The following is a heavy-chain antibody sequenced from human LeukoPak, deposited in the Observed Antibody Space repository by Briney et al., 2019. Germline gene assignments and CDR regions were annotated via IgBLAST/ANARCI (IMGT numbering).Heavy chain of an antibody. J-gene: IGHJ4*02. CDR3: ATRGVVIRVILVGFHKEAYYFDS. CDR2: ISGSGGRP. D-gene: IGHD3-22*01. Sequence: PGGSLRLSCAVSGITLSNYGMSWVRQAPGKGLEWVAGISGSGGRPNYADSVKGRFTISRGNAKNTLYLQMDSLRAEDTAVYFCATRGVVIRVILVGFHKEAYYFDSWGQGALVTVSS. V-gene: IGHV3-23*01. CDR1: GITLSNYG.